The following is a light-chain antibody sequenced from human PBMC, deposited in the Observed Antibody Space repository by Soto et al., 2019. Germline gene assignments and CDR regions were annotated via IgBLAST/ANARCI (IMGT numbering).Light chain of an antibody. J-gene: IGKJ2*01. CDR1: QSVSSY. CDR2: DAS. CDR3: QQRSNWLVYT. V-gene: IGKV3-11*01. Sequence: EIVLTQSPATLSLSPGERATLSCRASQSVSSYLAWYQQKPGQAPRLLIYDASNRATGIPARFSGSGSGTDFTLTISSLEPEDCAVYYCQQRSNWLVYTFGQGTKLEIK.